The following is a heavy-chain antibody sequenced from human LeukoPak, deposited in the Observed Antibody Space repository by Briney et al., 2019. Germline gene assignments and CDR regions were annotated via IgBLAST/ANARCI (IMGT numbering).Heavy chain of an antibody. V-gene: IGHV3-23*01. J-gene: IGHJ4*02. Sequence: GGSLRLSCAASGFTFSSYAMSWVRQAPGKGLEWVSAISGSGGSTYYADSVKGRFTISRDNSKNTLYLQMNSLRAEDTAVYYCAKEGPGEWLRPQSFYYWGQGTLVTVSS. CDR2: ISGSGGST. D-gene: IGHD5-12*01. CDR3: AKEGPGEWLRPQSFYY. CDR1: GFTFSSYA.